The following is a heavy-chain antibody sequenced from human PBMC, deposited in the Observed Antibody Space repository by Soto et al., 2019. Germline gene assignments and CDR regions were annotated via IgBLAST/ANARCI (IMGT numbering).Heavy chain of an antibody. D-gene: IGHD6-19*01. CDR1: GFTFSSYA. V-gene: IGHV3-23*01. J-gene: IGHJ4*02. Sequence: PGGSLRLSCAASGFTFSSYAMSWVRQAPRKGLEWVSTISNSGGSTYYADSVKGRFTISRDNSKNTVYLQMNSLRDEDTAVYYCAHFSSSGWIFDYWGQGALVTVSS. CDR3: AHFSSSGWIFDY. CDR2: ISNSGGST.